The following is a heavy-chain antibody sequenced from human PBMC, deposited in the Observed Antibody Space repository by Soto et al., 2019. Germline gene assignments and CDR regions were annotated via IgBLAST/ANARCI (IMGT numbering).Heavy chain of an antibody. V-gene: IGHV4-31*03. J-gene: IGHJ6*02. CDR1: GGSITGAYY. CDR3: ARVRDSFGLDV. CDR2: IHYRGST. D-gene: IGHD2-15*01. Sequence: QVQLQESGPGLVKSSETLSLTCNVSGGSITGAYYWNWIRQHPGKGLEWIGSIHYRGSTYYNPSLKTRITISLDRSNSQFSLKLSSVTAADTAVYYCARVRDSFGLDVWGQGTTVTVSS.